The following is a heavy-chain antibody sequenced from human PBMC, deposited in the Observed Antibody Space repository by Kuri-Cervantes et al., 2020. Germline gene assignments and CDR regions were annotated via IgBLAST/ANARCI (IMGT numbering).Heavy chain of an antibody. Sequence: SCTVSGGSISSGGYYWSWIRQHPGKGLEWIGEIYHSGSTNYNPSLKSRVTISVDKSKNQFSLKLSSVTAADTAVYYCANLRGFCSGGSSGSCSNYFDPWGQGTQVTVSS. CDR2: IYHSGST. CDR3: ANLRGFCSGGSSGSCSNYFDP. D-gene: IGHD2-15*01. J-gene: IGHJ5*02. V-gene: IGHV4-31*02. CDR1: GGSISSGGYY.